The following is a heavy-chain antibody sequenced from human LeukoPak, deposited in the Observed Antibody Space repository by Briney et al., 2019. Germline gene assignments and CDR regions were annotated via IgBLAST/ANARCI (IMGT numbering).Heavy chain of an antibody. CDR2: IRYDGRNK. CDR1: GFTFRRYG. CDR3: AKDIHPYCRGDCPPDM. D-gene: IGHD2-21*02. J-gene: IGHJ3*02. Sequence: RGGCLRLSCVASGFTFRRYGMQWVRPAPGKGREWVAFIRYDGRNKYYADSATGRFTNSRDNSKNTLYLQKNSLKGQDTGVYFCAKDIHPYCRGDCPPDMWGEGTMLTVS. V-gene: IGHV3-30*02.